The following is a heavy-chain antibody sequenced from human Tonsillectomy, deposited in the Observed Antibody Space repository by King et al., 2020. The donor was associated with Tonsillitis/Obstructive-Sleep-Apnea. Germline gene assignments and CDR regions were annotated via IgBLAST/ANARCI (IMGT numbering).Heavy chain of an antibody. D-gene: IGHD3-3*01. J-gene: IGHJ4*02. CDR3: AREYYDFWSGSTGYYFDY. CDR2: ISSNGGST. CDR1: GFTFSSYA. Sequence: VQLVESGGGLVQPGGSLRLSCAASGFTFSSYAMHWVRQAPGKGLEYVSAISSNGGSTYYANSVKGRFTISRDNSKNTLYLQMGSLRAEDMAVYYCAREYYDFWSGSTGYYFDYWGQGTLVTVSS. V-gene: IGHV3-64*01.